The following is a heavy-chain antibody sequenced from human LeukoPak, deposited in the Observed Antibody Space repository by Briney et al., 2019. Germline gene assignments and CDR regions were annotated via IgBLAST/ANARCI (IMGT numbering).Heavy chain of an antibody. CDR3: ARHSMAHYDSHVSRPHFDY. J-gene: IGHJ4*02. CDR1: GGSISTGAYY. V-gene: IGHV4-39*01. Sequence: SETLSLTCTVSGGSISTGAYYWAWIRPPPGEGLEGMGSIYYSGSTSYNPSLKSRVTICVDTSTNQFSLKLSSVTAADTALYDGARHSMAHYDSHVSRPHFDYWGQGTLVSVSS. CDR2: IYYSGST. D-gene: IGHD3-22*01.